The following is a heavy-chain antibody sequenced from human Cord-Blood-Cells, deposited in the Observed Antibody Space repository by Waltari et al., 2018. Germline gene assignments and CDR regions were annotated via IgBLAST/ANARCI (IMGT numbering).Heavy chain of an antibody. D-gene: IGHD6-25*01. J-gene: IGHJ4*02. Sequence: QITLQESGPTLVKPTQPLTLPCTFSGLSLRTCGVCVGWIRQPPGKAVEWLALIYWDDDKCYSPYLKSRLTITKDTSKNQGVRTMANMDPVDTATYYCAHTATWVFDYWGQGTLVTVSS. V-gene: IGHV2-5*02. CDR3: AHTATWVFDY. CDR1: GLSLRTCGVC. CDR2: IYWDDDK.